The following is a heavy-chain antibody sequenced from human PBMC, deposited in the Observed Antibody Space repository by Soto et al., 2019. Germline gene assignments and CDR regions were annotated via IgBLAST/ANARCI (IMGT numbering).Heavy chain of an antibody. Sequence: QITLKESGPTLVKPTQTLTLTCTFSGFSLSTSGVGVGWIRQPPGKALEWLALIYWDDDKRYSPSLKSRLTITKDTSKNQVVLTMTNMDPVDTATYYCAHRLERDGYHPTPLAFDYWGQGTLVTVSS. CDR2: IYWDDDK. V-gene: IGHV2-5*02. CDR3: AHRLERDGYHPTPLAFDY. CDR1: GFSLSTSGVG. J-gene: IGHJ4*02. D-gene: IGHD1-1*01.